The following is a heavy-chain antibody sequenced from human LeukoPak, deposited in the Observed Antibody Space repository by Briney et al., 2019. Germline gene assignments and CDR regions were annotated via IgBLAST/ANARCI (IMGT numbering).Heavy chain of an antibody. V-gene: IGHV3-23*01. CDR3: ARDRVVPAAITVFYYYYGMDV. CDR1: GFTFSSFA. D-gene: IGHD2-2*02. J-gene: IGHJ6*02. Sequence: GGSLRLSCAASGFTFSSFAMSWVRQAPGKGLEWVSTVSGGGSTYYADSVRGRFTISRDNSKNTLYLQMNSLRAEDTAVYYCARDRVVPAAITVFYYYYGMDVWGQGTTVTVSS. CDR2: VSGGGST.